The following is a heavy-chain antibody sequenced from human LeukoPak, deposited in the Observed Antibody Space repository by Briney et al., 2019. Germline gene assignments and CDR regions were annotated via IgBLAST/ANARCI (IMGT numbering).Heavy chain of an antibody. J-gene: IGHJ2*01. Sequence: GGSLRLSCAASGFTFSSYWMHWVRQAPGKGLVWVSRINSDGSSTSYADSVKGRFSISRDNAKNTLYLQMNSLRAEDTAVYYCARDLPDSYGPEGNWYFDLWGRGTLVTVSS. D-gene: IGHD5-18*01. CDR2: INSDGSST. V-gene: IGHV3-74*01. CDR1: GFTFSSYW. CDR3: ARDLPDSYGPEGNWYFDL.